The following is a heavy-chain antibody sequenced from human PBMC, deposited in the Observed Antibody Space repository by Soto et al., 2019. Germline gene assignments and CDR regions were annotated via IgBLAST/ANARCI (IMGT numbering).Heavy chain of an antibody. D-gene: IGHD2-15*01. V-gene: IGHV4-59*01. CDR3: ARMVVVVAAADAFDI. CDR1: GGSISGYY. CDR2: IYYSGST. Sequence: SATLSRTWTVSGGSISGYYWSGIRQPPGKGLEWIGYIYYSGSTNYNPSLKSRVTISVDTSKNQFSLKLSSVTAADTAVYYCARMVVVVAAADAFDIWGQGTMVTVSS. J-gene: IGHJ3*02.